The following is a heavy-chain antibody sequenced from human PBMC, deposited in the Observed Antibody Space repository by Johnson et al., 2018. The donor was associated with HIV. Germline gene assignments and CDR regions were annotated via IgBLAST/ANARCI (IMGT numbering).Heavy chain of an antibody. J-gene: IGHJ3*02. Sequence: VQLVESGGGLVQPGGSLRLSCAASGFTVSSNYMSWVRQAPGKGLEWVSGINWNGGSTGYADSVKGRFTISRDNSKNTLYLQMNSLRAEDTAVYYCAKFASSTRTTGGDAFDIWGQGTMVTVSS. V-gene: IGHV3-66*01. CDR2: NWNGGST. CDR1: GFTVSSNY. CDR3: AKFASSTRTTGGDAFDI. D-gene: IGHD4-11*01.